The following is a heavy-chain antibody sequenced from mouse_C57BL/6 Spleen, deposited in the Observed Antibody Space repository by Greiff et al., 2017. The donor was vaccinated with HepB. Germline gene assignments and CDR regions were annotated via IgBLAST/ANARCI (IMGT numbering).Heavy chain of an antibody. Sequence: EVQLQQSGPELVKPGASVKISCKASGYTFTDYYMNWVKQSHGKSLEWIGDINPNNGGTNYNQKFKGKATLTVDKSSSSAYMALRRLTTEDSAVFYWARGGAYDYDDGYAMDYWGQGTSVTVSS. J-gene: IGHJ4*01. CDR2: INPNNGGT. V-gene: IGHV1-26*01. CDR3: ARGGAYDYDDGYAMDY. CDR1: GYTFTDYY. D-gene: IGHD2-4*01.